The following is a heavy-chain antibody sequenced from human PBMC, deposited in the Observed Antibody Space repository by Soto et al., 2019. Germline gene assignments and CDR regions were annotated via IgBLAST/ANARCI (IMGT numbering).Heavy chain of an antibody. CDR2: IIPIFGAA. J-gene: IGHJ4*02. CDR3: ARPSGYYYDSSGYYYFDY. Sequence: GASVKVSCKASGGTFSSYAISWVRQAPGQGLEWMGGIIPIFGAANYAQKFQGRVTITADESTSTAYMELSSLRSEDTAVYYCARPSGYYYDSSGYYYFDYWGQGTLVTVSS. CDR1: GGTFSSYA. D-gene: IGHD3-22*01. V-gene: IGHV1-69*13.